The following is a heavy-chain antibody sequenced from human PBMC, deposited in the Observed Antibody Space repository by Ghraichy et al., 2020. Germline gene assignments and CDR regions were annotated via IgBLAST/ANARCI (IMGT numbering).Heavy chain of an antibody. CDR1: GFTFSSHA. CDR2: IXEYSNHGTT. CDR3: ANQWLVGG. J-gene: IGHJ4*02. D-gene: IGHD6-19*01. Sequence: GGSLRLSCAASGFTFSSHAMNWVRQAPGKGLXXVSAIXEYSNHGTTHYADSVKGRFTISRDDSKNILYLQMXSLRAEDTXXYYCANQWLVGGWGQGTLVTVSS. V-gene: IGHV3-23*01.